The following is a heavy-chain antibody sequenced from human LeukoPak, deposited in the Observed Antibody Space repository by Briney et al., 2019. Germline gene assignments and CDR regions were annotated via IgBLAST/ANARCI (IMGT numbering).Heavy chain of an antibody. CDR3: ARETSIAARPLGD. J-gene: IGHJ4*02. D-gene: IGHD6-6*01. CDR2: INPNSGGT. Sequence: GASVKVSCKASGYTFTGHYMHWVRQAPGQGLEWMGWINPNSGGTNYAQKFQGRVTMTRDTSISTAYMELSRLRSDDTAVYYCARETSIAARPLGDWGQGTLVTVSS. CDR1: GYTFTGHY. V-gene: IGHV1-2*02.